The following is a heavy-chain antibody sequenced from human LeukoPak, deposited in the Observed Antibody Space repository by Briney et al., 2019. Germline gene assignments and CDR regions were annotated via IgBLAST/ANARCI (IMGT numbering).Heavy chain of an antibody. J-gene: IGHJ4*02. CDR3: ARGGDYYDSSGLDY. CDR2: IIPIFGTA. CDR1: GCTFSSYA. D-gene: IGHD3-22*01. V-gene: IGHV1-69*05. Sequence: ASVKVSCKASGCTFSSYAISWVRQAPGQGLEWMGRIIPIFGTANYAQKFQGRVTITTDESTSTAYMELSSLRSEDTAVSYCARGGDYYDSSGLDYWGQGTLVTVSS.